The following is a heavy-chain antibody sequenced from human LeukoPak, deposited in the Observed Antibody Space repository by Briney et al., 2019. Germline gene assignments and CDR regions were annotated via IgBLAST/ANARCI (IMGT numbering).Heavy chain of an antibody. CDR1: GLTFSSYA. D-gene: IGHD3-10*01. J-gene: IGHJ6*03. V-gene: IGHV3-23*01. CDR2: ISGSGGST. CDR3: AKLPQYLLLGSGYYYMDV. Sequence: EGSLRVSCAASGLTFSSYAMSWVRQAPGKGLEWVSTISGSGGSTYFADSVKGRFTISRDNSQNTLYLQMNSLRAEDTAVYYCAKLPQYLLLGSGYYYMDVWGKGTTVTVSS.